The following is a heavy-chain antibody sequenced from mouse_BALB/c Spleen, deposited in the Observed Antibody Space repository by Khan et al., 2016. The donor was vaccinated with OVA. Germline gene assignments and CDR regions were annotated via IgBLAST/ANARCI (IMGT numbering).Heavy chain of an antibody. Sequence: QVQLQQSGAELVRPGASVKISCKGSGYTFTDYAMHWVKQSPAKSLEWIGFISSYYGDANYNQKFKGKATMTVDKSSSTAYMELARLTSEDSAIYYCARRGDYDKEFAYWGQGTLVTVSA. CDR2: ISSYYGDA. J-gene: IGHJ3*01. D-gene: IGHD2-4*01. CDR3: ARRGDYDKEFAY. CDR1: GYTFTDYA. V-gene: IGHV1S137*01.